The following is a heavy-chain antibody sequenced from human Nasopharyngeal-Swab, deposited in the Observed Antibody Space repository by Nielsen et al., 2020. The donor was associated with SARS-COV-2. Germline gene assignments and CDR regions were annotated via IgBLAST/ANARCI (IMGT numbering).Heavy chain of an antibody. D-gene: IGHD3-22*01. CDR1: GFTFSSYG. Sequence: ALKISCAASGFTFSSYGMHWVRQPPGKRLEWGAVISYDGSNNYYADSVKGRFTIARDNSQNTLYLQMNSLRAEDTAVYYCARGGNYYDSSGYVYYYYGMDVWGQGTTVTVSS. CDR3: ARGGNYYDSSGYVYYYYGMDV. J-gene: IGHJ6*02. CDR2: ISYDGSNN. V-gene: IGHV3-30*03.